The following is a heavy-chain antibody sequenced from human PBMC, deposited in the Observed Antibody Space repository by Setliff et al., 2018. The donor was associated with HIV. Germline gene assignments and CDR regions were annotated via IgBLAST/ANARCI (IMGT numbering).Heavy chain of an antibody. CDR1: GFDFSVYW. Sequence: GESLKISCAASGFDFSVYWMHWVRQAPGKGLVWVSHINSDGSSANYADSVKGRFTISRDNAKNTLSLQMDSLRAEDTAVYYCVRSDTYYYDTTGSYVDAFDIWGQGTMVTVSS. CDR2: INSDGSSA. J-gene: IGHJ3*02. CDR3: VRSDTYYYDTTGSYVDAFDI. D-gene: IGHD3-22*01. V-gene: IGHV3-74*01.